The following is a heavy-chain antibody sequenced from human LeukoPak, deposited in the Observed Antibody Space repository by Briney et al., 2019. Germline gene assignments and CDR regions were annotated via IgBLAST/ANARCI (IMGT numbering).Heavy chain of an antibody. D-gene: IGHD3-3*01. J-gene: IGHJ5*02. CDR1: GYTFTGYH. Sequence: ASVKVSCKASGYTFTGYHMHWVRQAPGQGLEWMGWINPNSDGTNYAQKFQGRVTMTRDTSISTVYMELSGLESDDTAVYYCARVGIFGVVTDWFDPWGQGTLVTVSS. CDR3: ARVGIFGVVTDWFDP. CDR2: INPNSDGT. V-gene: IGHV1-2*02.